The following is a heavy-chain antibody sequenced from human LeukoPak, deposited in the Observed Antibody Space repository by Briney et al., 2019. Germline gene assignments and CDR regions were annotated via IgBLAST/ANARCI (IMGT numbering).Heavy chain of an antibody. V-gene: IGHV3-21*01. CDR2: ISSSSSYI. CDR3: ARAGYCSGGSCYSRFDY. CDR1: GFTFSSYS. D-gene: IGHD2-15*01. J-gene: IGHJ4*02. Sequence: PGGSLGLSCAASGFTFSSYSMNWVRQAPGKGLEWVSSISSSSSYIYYADSVKGRFTISRDNAKNSLYLQMNSLRAEDTAVYYCARAGYCSGGSCYSRFDYWGQGTLVTVSS.